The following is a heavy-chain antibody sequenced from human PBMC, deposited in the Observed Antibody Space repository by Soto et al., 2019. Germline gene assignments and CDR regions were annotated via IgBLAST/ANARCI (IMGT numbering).Heavy chain of an antibody. J-gene: IGHJ4*01. D-gene: IGHD6-19*01. Sequence: GGSLRLSCVASGFTFSTYGIHWVRQAPGKGLEWVGVISSDGETKYYADSVKGRFTISRDNSKNTMYLQMASLRPEDTAVYYCAKEVEVAGDLDYWGHGTLVTVSS. CDR2: ISSDGETK. CDR1: GFTFSTYG. V-gene: IGHV3-30*18. CDR3: AKEVEVAGDLDY.